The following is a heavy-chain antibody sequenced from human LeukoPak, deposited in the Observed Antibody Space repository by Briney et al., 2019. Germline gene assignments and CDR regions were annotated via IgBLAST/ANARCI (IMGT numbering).Heavy chain of an antibody. V-gene: IGHV3-23*01. CDR3: ARDLNYGSGSTPRGAFEI. CDR1: GFTFSSYA. J-gene: IGHJ3*02. CDR2: ISGSGGNA. D-gene: IGHD3-10*01. Sequence: GGSLRLSCAASGFTFSSYAMSWVRQAPGKGLEWVSGISGSGGNAYYADSVKGRFTISRDNSNNTLYLQMNGLRAEDTAVYSCARDLNYGSGSTPRGAFEIWGQGTMVTVSS.